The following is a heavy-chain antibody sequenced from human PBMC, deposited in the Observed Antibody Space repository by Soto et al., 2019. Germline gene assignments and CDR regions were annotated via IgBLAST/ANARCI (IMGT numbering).Heavy chain of an antibody. J-gene: IGHJ4*02. V-gene: IGHV3-21*04. CDR3: ASGRSAAY. D-gene: IGHD6-25*01. CDR2: ISSSSSYI. CDR1: GFTFSSYS. Sequence: PGGSLRLSCAASGFTFSSYSMNWVRQAPGKGLEWVSSISSSSSYIYYADSVKGRFTISRDNTRDSLYLHMNGLRPDDTAVYYCASGRSAAYWGQGTLVTVSS.